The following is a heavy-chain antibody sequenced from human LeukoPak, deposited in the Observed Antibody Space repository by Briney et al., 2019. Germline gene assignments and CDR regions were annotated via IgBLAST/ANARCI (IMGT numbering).Heavy chain of an antibody. Sequence: ASVTVSFKASGYTFTSYYMHWVRQAPGQGLEWMGIINPSGGSTSYAQKFQGRVTMTRDMSTSTVYMELSSLRSEDTAVYYCAGSKWELPPYFDYWGQGTLVTVSS. CDR2: INPSGGST. D-gene: IGHD1-26*01. CDR3: AGSKWELPPYFDY. V-gene: IGHV1-46*01. J-gene: IGHJ4*02. CDR1: GYTFTSYY.